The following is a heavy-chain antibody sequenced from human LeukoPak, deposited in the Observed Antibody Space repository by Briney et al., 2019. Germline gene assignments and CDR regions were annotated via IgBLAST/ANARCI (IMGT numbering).Heavy chain of an antibody. CDR3: ARDTLPLGRGYYYNFDY. D-gene: IGHD3-22*01. Sequence: GGSLRLSCAASGFTFSSYEMNWVRQAPGKGLEWVSYISSSGSTIYYADSVKGRFTISRDNAKNSLYLQMNSLRAEDTAVYYCARDTLPLGRGYYYNFDYWGQGTLVTVSS. J-gene: IGHJ4*02. CDR2: ISSSGSTI. V-gene: IGHV3-48*03. CDR1: GFTFSSYE.